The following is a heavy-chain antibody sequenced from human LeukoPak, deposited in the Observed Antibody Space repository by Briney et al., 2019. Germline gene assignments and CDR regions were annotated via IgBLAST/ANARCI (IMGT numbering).Heavy chain of an antibody. CDR3: AREEDYYDSSGPLDY. V-gene: IGHV1-2*02. D-gene: IGHD3-22*01. CDR1: GYTFTSYH. Sequence: GASVKVSCKASGYTFTSYHMHWVRQAPGQGLEWMGWINPNSGGTNYAQKFQGRVTMTRDTSISTAYMELSRLRSDDTAVYYCAREEDYYDSSGPLDYWGQGTLVTVSS. J-gene: IGHJ4*02. CDR2: INPNSGGT.